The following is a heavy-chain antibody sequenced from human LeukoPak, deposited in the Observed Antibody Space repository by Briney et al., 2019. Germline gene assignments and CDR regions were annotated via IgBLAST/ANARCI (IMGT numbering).Heavy chain of an antibody. Sequence: SETLSLTCTVSGDSISTSNSYWGWIRQPPGKGLEWIGSIYYSGNTYYNASLKSRVTISVDTSKNQFSLKLTSVTAADTAVYYCARDRGSSGFDAFDIWGQGTMVTVSS. CDR1: GDSISTSNSY. CDR2: IYYSGNT. D-gene: IGHD3-22*01. V-gene: IGHV4-39*07. J-gene: IGHJ3*02. CDR3: ARDRGSSGFDAFDI.